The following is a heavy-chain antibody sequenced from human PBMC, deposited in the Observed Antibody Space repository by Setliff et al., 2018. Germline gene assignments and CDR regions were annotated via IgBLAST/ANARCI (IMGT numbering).Heavy chain of an antibody. CDR3: AKGGRAVAGGAFDI. Sequence: PGGSLRLSCAASGFTFSSYAMSWVRQAPGEGLEWVPAISGSGGSTYYADSVKGRSTISRDNSKNTLYLQMNSLRAEDTAVYYCAKGGRAVAGGAFDIWGQGTMVTVSS. CDR1: GFTFSSYA. CDR2: ISGSGGST. V-gene: IGHV3-23*01. D-gene: IGHD6-19*01. J-gene: IGHJ3*02.